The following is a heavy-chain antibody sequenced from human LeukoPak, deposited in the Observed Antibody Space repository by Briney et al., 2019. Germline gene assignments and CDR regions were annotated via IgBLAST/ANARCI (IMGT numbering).Heavy chain of an antibody. CDR1: GESISGFY. D-gene: IGHD2-21*01. CDR2: IYYSGST. V-gene: IGHV4-59*01. CDR3: ARGVVIAPQTFDY. J-gene: IGHJ4*02. Sequence: SETLSLTCTVSGESISGFYWTWIRQPPGKGLEWIGYIYYSGSTNYNPSLKSRVTISVDTSKNQFSLKLSYVTAADTAVYYCARGVVIAPQTFDYWGQGTLVTVSS.